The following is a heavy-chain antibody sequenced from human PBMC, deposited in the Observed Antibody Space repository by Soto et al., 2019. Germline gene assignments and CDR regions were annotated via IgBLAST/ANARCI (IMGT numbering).Heavy chain of an antibody. CDR2: INGDGTTT. V-gene: IGHV3-74*01. D-gene: IGHD3-3*01. CDR1: GFTYSRYW. CDR3: VRDKYFDFWSGYYTAYKYYVMDV. Sequence: EVQLVESGGGSVQPWGSLRLACSASGFTYSRYWMHWVRQAPGKGLVWVSRINGDGTTTTYEDSVKGRFTISRDNARNTLLLQMNSLIAEDTAVYYCVRDKYFDFWSGYYTAYKYYVMDVWVQGTTGTVS. J-gene: IGHJ6*02.